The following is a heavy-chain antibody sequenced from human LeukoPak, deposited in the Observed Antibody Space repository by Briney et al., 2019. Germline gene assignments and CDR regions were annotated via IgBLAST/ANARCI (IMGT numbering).Heavy chain of an antibody. D-gene: IGHD3-10*01. V-gene: IGHV4-39*01. CDR2: IHYGAST. CDR1: GDSISSGTYY. J-gene: IGHJ6*03. CDR3: ARLGGVRGYYYYYMDV. Sequence: SETLSLTCTVSGDSISSGTYYWGWIRQPPGKGLEWIGNIHYGASTYYNPSLKSRVTISVDTSKRQFSLKLSSVTAADTALYYCARLGGVRGYYYYYMDVWGKGTTVTVSS.